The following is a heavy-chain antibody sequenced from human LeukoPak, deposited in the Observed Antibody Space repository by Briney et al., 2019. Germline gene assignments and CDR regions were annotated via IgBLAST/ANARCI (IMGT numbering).Heavy chain of an antibody. J-gene: IGHJ6*02. CDR1: GFTFSSYS. CDR3: AREVSSGHYGMDV. V-gene: IGHV3-21*04. Sequence: GGSLRLSCAASGFTFSSYSMNWVRQAPGKGLEWVSSITTTSTYTFYADSVKGRFTISRDNAKNSLYLQMNSLRAEDTAVYYCAREVSSGHYGMDVWGQGTTVTVSS. D-gene: IGHD6-19*01. CDR2: ITTTSTYT.